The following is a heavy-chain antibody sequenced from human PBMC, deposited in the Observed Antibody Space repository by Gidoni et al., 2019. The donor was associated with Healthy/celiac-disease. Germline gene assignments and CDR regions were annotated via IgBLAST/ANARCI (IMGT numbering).Heavy chain of an antibody. J-gene: IGHJ4*02. CDR1: GFTCGDYA. D-gene: IGHD4-17*01. Sequence: EVPLVESGGGFVQPGRSLRLSCTASGFTCGDYAMSWVRQAPGKGLGWVGFIRSKAYGGTTEYAASVKGRFTISRDDSKSIAYLQMNSLKTEDTAVYYCTRAPYGAPGGYWGQGTLVTVSS. CDR3: TRAPYGAPGGY. V-gene: IGHV3-49*04. CDR2: IRSKAYGGTT.